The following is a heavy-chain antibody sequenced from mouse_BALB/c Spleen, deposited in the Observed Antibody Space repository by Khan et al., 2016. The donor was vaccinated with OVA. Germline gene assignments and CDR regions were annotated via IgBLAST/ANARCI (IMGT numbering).Heavy chain of an antibody. D-gene: IGHD1-1*01. CDR2: ILPGSGRN. CDR1: GYTFSSYW. CDR3: ARGNYYGSSSWFGY. Sequence: QVQLKQSGAELMKPGASVKISCKATGYTFSSYWIEWVKQRPGHGLEWIGEILPGSGRNNYNEKFKGKATFTADTSSNTAYMQLSSLTSEDSAAYYCARGNYYGSSSWFGYWGQGTLVTVSA. J-gene: IGHJ3*01. V-gene: IGHV1-9*01.